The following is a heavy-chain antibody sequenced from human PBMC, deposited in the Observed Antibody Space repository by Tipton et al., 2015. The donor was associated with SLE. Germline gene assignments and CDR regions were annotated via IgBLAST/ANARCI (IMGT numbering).Heavy chain of an antibody. J-gene: IGHJ3*01. CDR2: IHYDGTA. CDR1: GGSISSNNFS. V-gene: IGHV4-31*03. D-gene: IGHD3-9*01. Sequence: TLSLTCTVSGGSISSNNFSWSWLRQHPGKGLEWIAYIHYDGTAFYNPSLKSRIALSVDTSKNQFSLPVFSVTAADTALYFCARAKDWEDGFDVWGQGAMVTVSA. CDR3: ARAKDWEDGFDV.